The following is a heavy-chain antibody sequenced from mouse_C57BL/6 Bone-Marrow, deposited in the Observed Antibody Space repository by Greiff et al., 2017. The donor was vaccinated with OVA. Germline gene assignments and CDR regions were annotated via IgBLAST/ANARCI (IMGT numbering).Heavy chain of an antibody. CDR3: AKLGGSSYEYFDV. D-gene: IGHD1-1*01. V-gene: IGHV1-69*01. CDR2: IDPSDSYT. Sequence: QVQLQQPGAELVMPGASVKLSCKASDYTFTSYWMHWVKQRPGQGLEWIGEIDPSDSYTNYNQKFKGKSTLTVDKSSSTAYMQLSSLTSEDSAVYYCAKLGGSSYEYFDVWGTGTTVTVSS. J-gene: IGHJ1*03. CDR1: DYTFTSYW.